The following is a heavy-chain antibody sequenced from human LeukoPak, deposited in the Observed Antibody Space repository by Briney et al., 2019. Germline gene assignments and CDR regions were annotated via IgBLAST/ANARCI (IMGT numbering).Heavy chain of an antibody. CDR2: IFPNGRT. D-gene: IGHD2-2*01. Sequence: SETLSLTCSVSGYSMSTTSYYWSWIRQPPGKGLEWIGNIFPNGRTNSNPSLKSPVSISVATSKNQFSLKLNSVTAADTAMYYCAGCRNFGGFVVVPAAINGAFGIWGQGTMVTVSS. CDR3: AGCRNFGGFVVVPAAINGAFGI. J-gene: IGHJ3*02. CDR1: GYSMSTTSYY. V-gene: IGHV4-39*01.